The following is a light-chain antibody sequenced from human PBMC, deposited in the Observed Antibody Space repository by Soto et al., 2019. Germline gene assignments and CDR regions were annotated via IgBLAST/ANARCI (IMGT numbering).Light chain of an antibody. V-gene: IGKV3-15*01. J-gene: IGKJ5*01. Sequence: EVVMTHSPATLSVSAGERATLSFRAIHTVSRNLAWYQQRPGQAPRLLIYDISNRAAGVPARFSGSGSETEFTLTIRSLQSEDFAVYFCQQYDNWPSFGQGTRLENK. CDR1: HTVSRN. CDR2: DIS. CDR3: QQYDNWPS.